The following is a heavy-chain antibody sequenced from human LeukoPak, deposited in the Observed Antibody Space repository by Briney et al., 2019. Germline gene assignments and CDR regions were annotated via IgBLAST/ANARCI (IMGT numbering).Heavy chain of an antibody. V-gene: IGHV3-30*18. D-gene: IGHD2-15*01. CDR3: AKPLRYCSGGSCSLIDY. CDR2: ISYDGSNK. Sequence: PGGSLRLSCAASGFTFSSCGMHWVRQAPGKGLEWVAVISYDGSNKYYADSVKGRFTISRDNSKNMLYLQMNSLRAEDTAVYYCAKPLRYCSGGSCSLIDYWGQGTLVTVSS. J-gene: IGHJ4*02. CDR1: GFTFSSCG.